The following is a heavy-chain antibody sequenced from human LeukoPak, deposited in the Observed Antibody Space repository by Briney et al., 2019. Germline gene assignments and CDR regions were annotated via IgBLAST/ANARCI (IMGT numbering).Heavy chain of an antibody. CDR1: GVTFSSYG. CDR3: ARDQSSRHYYDSSGYWSTVDY. J-gene: IGHJ4*02. V-gene: IGHV3-33*08. CDR2: IWYGGSNK. Sequence: GGSLRLFCAANGVTFSSYGMHRVRQAPGKGLEWVAVIWYGGSNKYYADSVKGRFTISRDNSKNTLYLQMNSLRAEDTAVYYCARDQSSRHYYDSSGYWSTVDYWGQGTLVTVSS. D-gene: IGHD3-22*01.